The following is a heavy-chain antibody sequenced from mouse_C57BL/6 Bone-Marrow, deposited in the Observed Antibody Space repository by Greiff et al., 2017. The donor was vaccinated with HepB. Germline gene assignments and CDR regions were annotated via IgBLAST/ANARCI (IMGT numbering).Heavy chain of an antibody. CDR2: IYPGDGDT. V-gene: IGHV1-82*01. D-gene: IGHD1-1*02. Sequence: VQLQQSGPELVKPGASVKISCKASGYAFSSSWMNWVKQRPGKGLEWIGRIYPGDGDTNYNGKFKGKATLTADKSSSTAYMQLSSLTSEDSAVYCCARIYYGAMDYWGQGTSVTVSS. J-gene: IGHJ4*01. CDR1: GYAFSSSW. CDR3: ARIYYGAMDY.